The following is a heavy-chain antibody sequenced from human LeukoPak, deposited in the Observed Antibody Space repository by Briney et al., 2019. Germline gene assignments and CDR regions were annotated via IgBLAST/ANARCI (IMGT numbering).Heavy chain of an antibody. CDR2: IYYSGST. J-gene: IGHJ4*02. CDR3: ARGQRRLQDY. V-gene: IGHV4-61*01. CDR1: GGSVSSDSYF. Sequence: SETLSLTCTVSGGSVSSDSYFWTWIRQPPGKGLEWIGYIYYSGSTNYNPSLKSRVTISLDTSKSQISLKMSSVTAADTAVYYCARGQRRLQDYWGQGTLVTVSS.